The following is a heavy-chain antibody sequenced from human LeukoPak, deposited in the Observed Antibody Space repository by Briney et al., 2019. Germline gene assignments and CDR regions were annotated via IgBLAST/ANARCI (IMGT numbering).Heavy chain of an antibody. CDR1: GSTLEDHG. CDR3: AMGDSSGWYFYY. D-gene: IGHD6-19*01. Sequence: RPGGSLRLSCAASGSTLEDHGMSWVRQVPGKGLEWVAGINWDGGSTGYADSVKGRFTISRDNAKNSLFLQMNSLRVEDTALYFCAMGDSSGWYFYYWGQGTLVTVSS. CDR2: INWDGGST. J-gene: IGHJ4*02. V-gene: IGHV3-20*04.